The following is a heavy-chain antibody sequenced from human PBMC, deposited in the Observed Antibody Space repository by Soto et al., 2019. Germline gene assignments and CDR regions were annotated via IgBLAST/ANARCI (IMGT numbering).Heavy chain of an antibody. Sequence: GGSLRLSCASSGFTFCRYAMSWFRQVPGKGLDPVSAISGSGGSTYYADSVKGRFTNSRHNTKNTLYMQKNGLRAEDTAVYYCAVGIAAAGTGYFYDCSMDVWGQGTTVTVSS. J-gene: IGHJ6*02. CDR3: AVGIAAAGTGYFYDCSMDV. D-gene: IGHD6-13*01. V-gene: IGHV3-23*01. CDR2: ISGSGGST. CDR1: GFTFCRYA.